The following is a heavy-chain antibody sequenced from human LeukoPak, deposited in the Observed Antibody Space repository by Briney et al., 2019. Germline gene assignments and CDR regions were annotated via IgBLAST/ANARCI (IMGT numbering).Heavy chain of an antibody. V-gene: IGHV3-30*03. D-gene: IGHD5-18*01. J-gene: IGHJ4*02. CDR3: ARDSSSTQQLWFVY. Sequence: PGGSLRLSCAASGFTFSSYGMHWVRQAPGKGLEWVAVISYDGSNKYYADSVKGRFTISRDNSKNTLYLQMNSLRAEDTAVYYCARDSSSTQQLWFVYWGQGTLVTVSS. CDR2: ISYDGSNK. CDR1: GFTFSSYG.